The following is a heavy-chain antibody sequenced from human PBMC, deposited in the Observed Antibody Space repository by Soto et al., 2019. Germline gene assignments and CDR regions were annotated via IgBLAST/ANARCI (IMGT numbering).Heavy chain of an antibody. V-gene: IGHV3-7*01. CDR1: GFTLSSYW. Sequence: TGGSLRSSCAASGFTLSSYWMSCVRQAPWKGLEWLANIKQDGSEKYYVASVKGRFTISIDNAKNSLYLQMNSLRAEDTAVYYCARVFLCFGEYYYCYVLAFCAQRPTVIVSS. J-gene: IGHJ6*02. CDR2: IKQDGSEK. CDR3: ARVFLCFGEYYYCYVLAF. D-gene: IGHD3-10*01.